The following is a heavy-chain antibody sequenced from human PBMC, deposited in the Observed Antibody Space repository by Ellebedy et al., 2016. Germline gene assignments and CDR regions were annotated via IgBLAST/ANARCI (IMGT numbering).Heavy chain of an antibody. CDR3: VRGGYGDYYYYYMDV. CDR1: TFMFNSYW. J-gene: IGHJ6*03. V-gene: IGHV3-74*01. Sequence: ETLSLXXAASTFMFNSYWMHWVRQAPGKGLVWVSRINSDGSSRSYADSVQGRVTISRDNAKNTLYLQMNSLRAEDTAVYYCVRGGYGDYYYYYMDVWGKGTTVTVSS. D-gene: IGHD4-17*01. CDR2: INSDGSSR.